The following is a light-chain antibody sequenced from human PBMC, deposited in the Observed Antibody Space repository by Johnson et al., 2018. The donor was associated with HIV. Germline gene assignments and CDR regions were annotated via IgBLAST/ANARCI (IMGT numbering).Light chain of an antibody. J-gene: IGLJ1*01. CDR3: GTWDSSLSAEV. V-gene: IGLV1-51*01. CDR2: DNN. Sequence: QSVLTQPPSVSAAPGQKVTSSCSGSSSNIGNNYVSWYQQLPGTAPKLLIYDNNKRPSGIPDRFSASKSGTSATLGITGLQTGDEADYYCGTWDSSLSAEVFGTGTKVTVL. CDR1: SSNIGNNY.